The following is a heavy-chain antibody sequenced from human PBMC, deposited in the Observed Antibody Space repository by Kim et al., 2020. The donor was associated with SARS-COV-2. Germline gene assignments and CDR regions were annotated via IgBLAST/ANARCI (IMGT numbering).Heavy chain of an antibody. CDR1: GGSVSSGSYY. V-gene: IGHV4-61*01. CDR2: IYYSGST. CDR3: AREGDIVVVPAAQGWYFDL. J-gene: IGHJ2*01. Sequence: SETLSLTCTVSGGSVSSGSYYWSWIRQPPGKGLEWIGYIYYSGSTNYNPSLKSRVTISVDTSKNQFSLKLSSVTAADTAVYYCAREGDIVVVPAAQGWYFDLWGRGTLVTVSS. D-gene: IGHD2-2*01.